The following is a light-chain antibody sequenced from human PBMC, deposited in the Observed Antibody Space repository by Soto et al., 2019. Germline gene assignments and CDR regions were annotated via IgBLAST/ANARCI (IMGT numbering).Light chain of an antibody. CDR2: AAS. CDR1: QSISSY. J-gene: IGKJ1*01. Sequence: DIQMTQSPSSLSASVGDSVTITCRASQSISSYLSWYQHKPGKAPKLLIYAASSLQSGVPSRFSGSGSGTDFTLTIRSLQPEDFATYYCQQTYSTPRTFGQGTKVDIK. V-gene: IGKV1-39*01. CDR3: QQTYSTPRT.